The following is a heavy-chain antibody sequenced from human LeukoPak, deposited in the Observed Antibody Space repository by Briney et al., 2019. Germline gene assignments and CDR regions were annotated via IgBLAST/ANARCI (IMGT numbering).Heavy chain of an antibody. CDR2: IKSKTDGETT. V-gene: IGHV3-15*01. Sequence: GGSLRLSCAASGFTFSNAWMSWVRQAPGKGLEWVGRIKSKTDGETTDYAAPVKGRFTISRDDSKNTLYLQMNSLKTEDTAVYYCTTAGYCGGDCYLDWGQGTLVTVSS. J-gene: IGHJ4*02. D-gene: IGHD2-21*01. CDR3: TTAGYCGGDCYLD. CDR1: GFTFSNAW.